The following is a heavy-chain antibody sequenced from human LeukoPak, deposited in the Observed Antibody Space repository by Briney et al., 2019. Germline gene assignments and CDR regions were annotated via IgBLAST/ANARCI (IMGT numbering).Heavy chain of an antibody. J-gene: IGHJ6*03. V-gene: IGHV4-59*01. CDR2: IFYTGST. D-gene: IGHD6-13*01. Sequence: SETLSLTCTVSGGSISSYYWNWIRQPPGKGLEWVGYIFYTGSTNYNPSLKSRVTISVDRSKNQFSLKLSSVTAADTAVYYCARTTEAHSWRTRYYDYYMDVWGKGTTVTVSS. CDR1: GGSISSYY. CDR3: ARTTEAHSWRTRYYDYYMDV.